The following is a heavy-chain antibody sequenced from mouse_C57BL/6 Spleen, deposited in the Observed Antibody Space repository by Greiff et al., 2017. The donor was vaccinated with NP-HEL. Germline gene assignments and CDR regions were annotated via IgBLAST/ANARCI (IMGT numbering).Heavy chain of an antibody. CDR1: GYSITSGYY. J-gene: IGHJ4*01. Sequence: DVKLQESGPGLVKPSQSLSLTCSVTGYSITSGYYWNWIRQFPGNKLEWMGYISYDGSNNYNPSLKNRISITRDTSKNQFFLKLNSVTTEDTATYYCARGYPRGAMDYWGQGTSVTVSS. V-gene: IGHV3-6*01. CDR2: ISYDGSN. D-gene: IGHD1-1*01. CDR3: ARGYPRGAMDY.